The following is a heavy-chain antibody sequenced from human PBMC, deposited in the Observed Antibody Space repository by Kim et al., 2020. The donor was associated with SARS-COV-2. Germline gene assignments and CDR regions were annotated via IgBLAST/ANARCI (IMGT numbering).Heavy chain of an antibody. CDR2: ISSSSSTI. J-gene: IGHJ4*02. V-gene: IGHV3-48*02. Sequence: GGSLRLSCAASGFTFSSYSMNWVRQAPGKGLEWVSYISSSSSTIYYADSVKGRFTISRDNAKNSLYLQMNSLRDEDTAVYYCARVLRGSYLLSYYFDYWGQGTLVTVSS. CDR3: ARVLRGSYLLSYYFDY. D-gene: IGHD1-26*01. CDR1: GFTFSSYS.